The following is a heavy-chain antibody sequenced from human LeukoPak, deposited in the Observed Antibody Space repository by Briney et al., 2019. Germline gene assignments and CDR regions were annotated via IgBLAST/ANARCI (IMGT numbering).Heavy chain of an antibody. CDR2: FWYDGSSE. CDR3: ARVFKEIVVVHTGTAYYYGMDV. J-gene: IGHJ6*02. D-gene: IGHD2-15*01. CDR1: GFTFSDYG. V-gene: IGHV3-33*01. Sequence: PGRSLRLSCAVSGFTFSDYGVHWVRQAPGKGLEWVAVFWYDGSSEYYADSVRGRFTISRDSSKNTLYLQMNSLRAEDTAVYYCARVFKEIVVVHTGTAYYYGMDVWGQGTTVTVSS.